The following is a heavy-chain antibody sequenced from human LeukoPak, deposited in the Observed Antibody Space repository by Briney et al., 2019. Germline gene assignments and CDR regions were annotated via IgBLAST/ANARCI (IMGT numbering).Heavy chain of an antibody. V-gene: IGHV5-10-1*01. D-gene: IGHD5-12*01. J-gene: IGHJ4*02. CDR3: ARAPDSDSGYDYFDY. CDR1: GSTFTNHW. Sequence: HGESLEISCQRSGSTFTNHWISWVRQLPGKGLEWMGKIDPSDSYTNYSPSFQGHVTISADKSISTAYLQWSSLKASDTAMYYCARAPDSDSGYDYFDYWGQGTLVTVSS. CDR2: IDPSDSYT.